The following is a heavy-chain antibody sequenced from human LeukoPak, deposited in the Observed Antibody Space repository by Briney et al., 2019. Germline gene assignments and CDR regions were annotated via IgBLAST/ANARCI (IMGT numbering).Heavy chain of an antibody. CDR3: ARKPPSSGWYDSSGAFDI. CDR1: GYTFTSYY. CDR2: INPSGGST. D-gene: IGHD6-19*01. Sequence: GASVKVSCKASGYTFTSYYMHWVRQAPGQGLEWMGIINPSGGSTSYAQKFQGRVTMTRDTSTSTVYMELSSLRSEDTAVYYCARKPPSSGWYDSSGAFDIWGQGTMVTVSS. V-gene: IGHV1-46*01. J-gene: IGHJ3*02.